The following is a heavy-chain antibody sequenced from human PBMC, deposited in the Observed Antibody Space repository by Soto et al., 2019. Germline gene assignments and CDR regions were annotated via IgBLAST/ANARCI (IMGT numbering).Heavy chain of an antibody. CDR2: IIPIFGTA. V-gene: IGHV1-69*06. CDR3: ARDTSYNFWSGSFSLYYFDY. J-gene: IGHJ4*02. CDR1: GGTFSAYA. Sequence: QVQLVQSGAEVKKPGSSVKVSCKASGGTFSAYAISWVRQAPGQGLEWMGGIIPIFGTANYAQRFQDRVTFTADNSTSTAYMELSSLRSDDTAIYYCARDTSYNFWSGSFSLYYFDYWDQGTLVNVSS. D-gene: IGHD3-3*01.